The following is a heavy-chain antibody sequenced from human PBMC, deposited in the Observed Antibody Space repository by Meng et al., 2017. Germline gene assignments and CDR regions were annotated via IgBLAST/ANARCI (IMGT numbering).Heavy chain of an antibody. CDR3: ASGGNAYDSSGYYSSFDY. D-gene: IGHD3-22*01. CDR1: GGSFSGYY. Sequence: GSLRLSCAVYGGSFSGYYWSWIRQPPGKGLEWIGEINHSGSTNYNPSLKSRVTISVDTSKNQFSLKLSSVTAADTAVYYFASGGNAYDSSGYYSSFDYWGQGTLVTVSS. V-gene: IGHV4-34*01. CDR2: INHSGST. J-gene: IGHJ4*02.